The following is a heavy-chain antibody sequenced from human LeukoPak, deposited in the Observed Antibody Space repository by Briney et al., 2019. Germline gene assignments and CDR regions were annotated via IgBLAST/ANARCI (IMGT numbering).Heavy chain of an antibody. Sequence: GGSLRLSCVASGFNFNNYDLHWVRQAPGKGLEWVAFIKFHGHETFYADSVEGRFTFSRDNSRNTLYLQMNSLRSEDTAVYYCARDRLEAAAGLDYWGQGTLVTVSS. CDR2: IKFHGHET. CDR1: GFNFNNYD. J-gene: IGHJ4*02. V-gene: IGHV3-30*02. CDR3: ARDRLEAAAGLDY. D-gene: IGHD6-13*01.